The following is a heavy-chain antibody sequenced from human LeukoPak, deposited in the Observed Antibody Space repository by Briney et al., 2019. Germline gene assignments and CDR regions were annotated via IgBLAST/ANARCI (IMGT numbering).Heavy chain of an antibody. CDR2: IYYSGST. CDR1: GGSISSYY. D-gene: IGHD5-24*01. V-gene: IGHV4-59*01. J-gene: IGHJ4*02. Sequence: KSSETLSLTCTVSGGSISSYYWSWIRQPPGKGLEWIGYIYYSGSTNYNPSLKSRVTISVDTSKNQFSLKLSSVTAADTAVYYCARDGYNSFFDYWGQGTLVTVSS. CDR3: ARDGYNSFFDY.